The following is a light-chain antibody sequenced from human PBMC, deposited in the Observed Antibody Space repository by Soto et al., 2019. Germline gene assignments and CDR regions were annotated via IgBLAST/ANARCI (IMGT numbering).Light chain of an antibody. CDR3: SSYTSSSLYV. Sequence: QSALTQPRSVSGSPGQSVTISRTGTSSDVGGYNYVSWYQQHPGKAPKLMIYEVSNRPSGVSNRFSGSKSGNTASLTISGLQAEDEADYYCSSYTSSSLYVFGTGTKVTVL. J-gene: IGLJ1*01. V-gene: IGLV2-14*01. CDR1: SSDVGGYNY. CDR2: EVS.